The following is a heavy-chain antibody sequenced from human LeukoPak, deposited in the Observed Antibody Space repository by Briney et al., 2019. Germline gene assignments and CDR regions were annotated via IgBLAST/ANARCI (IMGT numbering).Heavy chain of an antibody. Sequence: PSETLSLTCTVSGGSVSSGSHYWSWIRQPPGKGLEWIGYIYYTGSTDYNPSGTNYSPSLKSRVIISVDTSKNQFSLKLSSVTAADTALYCCARRRRYYFDYWGQGTLVTVSS. CDR2: IYYTGSTDYNPSGT. CDR3: ARRRRYYFDY. V-gene: IGHV4-61*01. CDR1: GGSVSSGSHY. J-gene: IGHJ4*02.